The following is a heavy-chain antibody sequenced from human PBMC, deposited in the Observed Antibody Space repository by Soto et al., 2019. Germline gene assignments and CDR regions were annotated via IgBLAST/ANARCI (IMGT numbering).Heavy chain of an antibody. D-gene: IGHD3-22*01. CDR2: LNRDGRRT. CDR1: GFTLSICW. V-gene: IGHV3-74*01. Sequence: EVQLVESGGGLVQPGGSLRLSCAASGFTLSICWMHWVRQPPGKGLLWVSRLNRDGRRTDYADSVKGRFTTSRDNAKNTLYLQINSLRAEDTAVDYCALNTDDSSGYFYRDWGQGPLVTVSS. CDR3: ALNTDDSSGYFYRD. J-gene: IGHJ4*02.